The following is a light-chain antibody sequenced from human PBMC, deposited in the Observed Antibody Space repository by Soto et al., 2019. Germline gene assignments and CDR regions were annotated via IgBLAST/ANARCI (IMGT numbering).Light chain of an antibody. CDR2: KES. Sequence: IQMTQYPSTLSGSLGDGFTSTCRASQTISSWLAWYQQKPGKSPKLLIYKESTLKSAFPSRFSGSGSGTEFTLTISSLQPDDFATYYCQQYNSYSAVGQGTKVETK. V-gene: IGKV1-5*03. CDR3: QQYNSYSA. J-gene: IGKJ1*01. CDR1: QTISSW.